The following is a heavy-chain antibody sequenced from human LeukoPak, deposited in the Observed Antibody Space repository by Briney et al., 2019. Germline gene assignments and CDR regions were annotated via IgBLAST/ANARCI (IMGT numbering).Heavy chain of an antibody. Sequence: SQTLSLTCTVSGGSISSGGYYWSWIRQHPGKGLEWIGYIYYSGSTYYNPSLKSRVTISVDTSKNQFSLKLSSVTAAATAVYYCARTRRDGYNKLYFAYWGQGTLVTVSS. J-gene: IGHJ4*02. V-gene: IGHV4-31*03. CDR3: ARTRRDGYNKLYFAY. CDR2: IYYSGST. CDR1: GGSISSGGYY. D-gene: IGHD5-24*01.